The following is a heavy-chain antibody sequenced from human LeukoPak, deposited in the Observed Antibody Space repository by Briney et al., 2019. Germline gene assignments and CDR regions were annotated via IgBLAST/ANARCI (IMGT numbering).Heavy chain of an antibody. CDR2: ISYDGSNK. D-gene: IGHD2-2*01. J-gene: IGHJ6*03. CDR1: GFTFSAYV. Sequence: GGSLRLSCAASGFTFSAYVMHWVRQAPGKGLEWVAVISYDGSNKNYADSVKGRFTISRDNSKNTLYLQMNSLRAEDTAVYYCAKVVVVPAAMGYMDVWGKGTTVTVSS. V-gene: IGHV3-30*18. CDR3: AKVVVVPAAMGYMDV.